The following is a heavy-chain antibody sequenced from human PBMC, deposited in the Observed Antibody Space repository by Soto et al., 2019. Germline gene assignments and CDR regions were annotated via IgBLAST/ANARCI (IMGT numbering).Heavy chain of an antibody. CDR2: ISHTGTT. Sequence: QVQLQESGPGLVKPSETLSLTCAVSGDSISGSKWWSWVRLPPGKGLEWIGEISHTGTTNYNPSLKSRVTMSVDKPKNQFSLNLTSVTAADTAVYYCARVISSREEYIDYWGQGTLVTVSP. CDR3: ARVISSREEYIDY. CDR1: GDSISGSKW. J-gene: IGHJ4*02. D-gene: IGHD2-2*01. V-gene: IGHV4-4*02.